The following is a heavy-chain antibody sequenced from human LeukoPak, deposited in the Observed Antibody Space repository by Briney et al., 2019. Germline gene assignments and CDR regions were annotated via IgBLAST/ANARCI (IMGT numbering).Heavy chain of an antibody. Sequence: GGSLRLSCAASGFTFSSYAMHWVRQAPGKGLEWVAVISYDGSNKYYAASVKGRFTISRDNSKNTLYLQMNSLRAEDTAVYYCAREGAAWNYFFGYWGQGTLVTVSS. CDR1: GFTFSSYA. CDR2: ISYDGSNK. D-gene: IGHD1-7*01. V-gene: IGHV3-30-3*01. CDR3: AREGAAWNYFFGY. J-gene: IGHJ4*02.